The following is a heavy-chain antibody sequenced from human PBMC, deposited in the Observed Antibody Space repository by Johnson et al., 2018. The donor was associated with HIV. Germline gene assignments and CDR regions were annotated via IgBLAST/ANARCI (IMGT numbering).Heavy chain of an antibody. Sequence: VQLVESGGGLVQPGGSLRLSCAASEFTFANYAMSWVRQAPGKGLEWVSTISGGGSSTYYADSVKGRFTISRDNSKNALYLQMNSLRAEDTAVYSCAKDSYGYDAFDIWGQGTMVTVSS. CDR1: EFTFANYA. D-gene: IGHD5-18*01. CDR2: ISGGGSST. CDR3: AKDSYGYDAFDI. J-gene: IGHJ3*02. V-gene: IGHV3-23*04.